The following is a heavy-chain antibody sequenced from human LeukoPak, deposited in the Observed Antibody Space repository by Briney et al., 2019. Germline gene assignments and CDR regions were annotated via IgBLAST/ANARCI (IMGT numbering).Heavy chain of an antibody. D-gene: IGHD2-2*02. CDR3: ARDEYCTSDSCYMGWFDP. V-gene: IGHV1-2*06. Sequence: ASVKVSCKAFGYTFTDYYMNWVRQAPGQGLEWMGRINPNSGGTNYAQKFQGRVTMTRDTSISTAYMELNRLRSDDTAVYYCARDEYCTSDSCYMGWFDPWGQGTLVTVSS. CDR2: INPNSGGT. J-gene: IGHJ5*02. CDR1: GYTFTDYY.